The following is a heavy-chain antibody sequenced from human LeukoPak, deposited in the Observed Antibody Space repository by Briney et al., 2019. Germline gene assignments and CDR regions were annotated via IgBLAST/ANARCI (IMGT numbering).Heavy chain of an antibody. CDR2: IKQDGSEK. V-gene: IGHV3-7*01. D-gene: IGHD6-13*01. CDR1: GFTFSSYW. Sequence: GGSLRLSCAASGFTFSSYWMSWVRQAPGKGLEWVANIKQDGSEKYYVDSVKGRFTISRDNAKNSLYLQMNSLRAEDTAVYYCAKEPYSSSWSTDYWGQGTLVTVSS. J-gene: IGHJ4*02. CDR3: AKEPYSSSWSTDY.